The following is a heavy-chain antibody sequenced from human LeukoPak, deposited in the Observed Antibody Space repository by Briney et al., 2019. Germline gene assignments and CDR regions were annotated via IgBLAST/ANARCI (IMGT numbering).Heavy chain of an antibody. CDR3: ARTTEAHSWRTRYYDYYMDV. J-gene: IGHJ6*03. CDR1: GGSISSYY. CDR2: IYYSGST. V-gene: IGHV4-59*01. Sequence: SETLSLTCTVSGGSISSYYWSWIRQPPGKGLEWIGYIYYSGSTNYNPSLKSGLTISVDTSKNQFSLKLSSVTAADTAVYYCARTTEAHSWRTRYYDYYMDVWGKGTTVAVSS. D-gene: IGHD6-13*01.